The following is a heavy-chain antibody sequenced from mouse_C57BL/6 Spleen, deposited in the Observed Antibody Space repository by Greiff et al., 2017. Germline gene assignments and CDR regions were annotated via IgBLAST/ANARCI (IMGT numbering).Heavy chain of an antibody. Sequence: VQLQQSGAELVRPGASVTLSCKASGYTFTDYEMHWVKQTPVDGLEWIGAIGPETGGTAYHQKFTCKAILTADKSSSTAYMELRSLTSEDSAVYYCTGGRDYYYGSSSFAYWGQGTLVTVSA. CDR1: GYTFTDYE. D-gene: IGHD1-1*01. V-gene: IGHV1-15*01. J-gene: IGHJ3*01. CDR2: IGPETGGT. CDR3: TGGRDYYYGSSSFAY.